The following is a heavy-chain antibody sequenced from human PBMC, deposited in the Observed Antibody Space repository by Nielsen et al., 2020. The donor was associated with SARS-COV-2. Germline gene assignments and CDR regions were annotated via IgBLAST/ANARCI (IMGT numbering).Heavy chain of an antibody. CDR1: GFTFDIFA. CDR3: AKDRWGGGSYPDF. D-gene: IGHD3-16*02. J-gene: IGHJ4*02. CDR2: ISDTGGYT. Sequence: GGSLRLSCAASGFTFDIFAMTWVRQAPGKGLEWVSAISDTGGYTYYADSVKGRFTVSRDNSKNTLFLEMNSLRVEDTAIYYCAKDRWGGGSYPDFWGQGTLVTVSS. V-gene: IGHV3-23*01.